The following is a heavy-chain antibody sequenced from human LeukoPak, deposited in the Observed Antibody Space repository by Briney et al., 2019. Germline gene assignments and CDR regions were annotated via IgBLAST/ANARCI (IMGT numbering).Heavy chain of an antibody. J-gene: IGHJ4*02. CDR2: INHSGST. Sequence: PSETLSLTCAVYGGSFSGYYWSWIRQPPGKGLEWIGEINHSGSTNYNPSLKSRVTISVDTSENQFSLKLSSVTAADRAVYYCARGRRVGATDYWGQGTRVTVSS. V-gene: IGHV4-34*01. CDR1: GGSFSGYY. CDR3: ARGRRVGATDY. D-gene: IGHD1-26*01.